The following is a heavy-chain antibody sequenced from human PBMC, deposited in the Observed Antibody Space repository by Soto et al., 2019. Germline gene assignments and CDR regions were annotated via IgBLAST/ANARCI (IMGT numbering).Heavy chain of an antibody. J-gene: IGHJ5*02. CDR3: AKDAGYCSAGRCYNWFDP. CDR1: GFTFRNHA. D-gene: IGHD2-15*01. V-gene: IGHV3-23*01. Sequence: EVQLLESGGGLVQPGGSLRLSCAASGFTFRNHAMTWVRQAPGKGLEWVSGISGSGGSTYYGDSVKGRFTISRDNSKNTLYLQMKNLRAEDTAVYFCAKDAGYCSAGRCYNWFDPWGQGTLVTVSS. CDR2: ISGSGGST.